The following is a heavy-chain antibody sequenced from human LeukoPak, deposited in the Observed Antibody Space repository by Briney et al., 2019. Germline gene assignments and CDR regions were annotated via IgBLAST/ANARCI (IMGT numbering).Heavy chain of an antibody. CDR2: ISGSGGST. CDR3: AKQGYSSSWYGDYYYGMDV. D-gene: IGHD6-13*01. CDR1: GFTFSSYA. J-gene: IGHJ6*02. Sequence: GGSLRLSCAASGFTFSSYAMSCVRQAPGKGLEWVSAISGSGGSTYYADSVKGRFTISRDNSKNTLYLQMNSLRAEDTAVYYCAKQGYSSSWYGDYYYGMDVWGQGTTVTVSS. V-gene: IGHV3-23*01.